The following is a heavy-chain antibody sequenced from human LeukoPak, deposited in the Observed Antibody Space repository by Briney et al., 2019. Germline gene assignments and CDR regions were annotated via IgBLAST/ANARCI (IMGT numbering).Heavy chain of an antibody. D-gene: IGHD4-17*01. CDR2: IYYSGST. CDR1: GGSISSGGYY. CDR3: GAVTSGYFDY. Sequence: SQTLSLTCTVSGGSISSGGYYWSWIRQHPGKGLEWIGYIYYSGSTYYNPSLKSRVTISVDTSKNQFSLKLSSVTAADTAVYYCGAVTSGYFDYWGQGTLVTVSS. J-gene: IGHJ4*02. V-gene: IGHV4-30-4*08.